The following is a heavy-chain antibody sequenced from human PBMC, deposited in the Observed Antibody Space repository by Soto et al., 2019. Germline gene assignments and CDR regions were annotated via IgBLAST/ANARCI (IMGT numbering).Heavy chain of an antibody. CDR3: ARGTSYYDSSPATFDY. Sequence: SETLSLTCAVYGGSVNGYYWNWIRQPPGKGLEWIGEINHTGGTHYNTSLKSRVTISVDTSKNQFSLKLSSVTAADTAVYYCARGTSYYDSSPATFDYWGQGTLVTVSS. CDR2: INHTGGT. V-gene: IGHV4-34*01. J-gene: IGHJ4*02. CDR1: GGSVNGYY. D-gene: IGHD3-22*01.